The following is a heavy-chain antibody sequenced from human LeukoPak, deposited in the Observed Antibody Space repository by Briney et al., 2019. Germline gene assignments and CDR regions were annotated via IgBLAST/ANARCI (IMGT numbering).Heavy chain of an antibody. CDR1: GGSFSGYY. CDR3: ARSMTTVTPELPVDY. D-gene: IGHD4-17*01. Sequence: SETLSLTCAVYGGSFSGYYWSWIRQPPGKGLEWIGEINHSGSTNYNPSLKSRVTISVDTSKNQFSLKLSSVTAADTAVYYCARSMTTVTPELPVDYWGQGPLVTVSS. CDR2: INHSGST. J-gene: IGHJ4*02. V-gene: IGHV4-34*01.